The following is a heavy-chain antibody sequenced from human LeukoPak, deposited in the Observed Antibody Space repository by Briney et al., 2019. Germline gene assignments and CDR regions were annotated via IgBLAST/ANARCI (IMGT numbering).Heavy chain of an antibody. CDR1: GGSISSGSYY. CDR3: ARGLREQWLVNGPFDS. CDR2: IYTSGST. V-gene: IGHV4-61*02. D-gene: IGHD6-19*01. J-gene: IGHJ4*02. Sequence: SQTLSITCTVSGGSISSGSYYCSWIRQPAGKGLEWLGRIYTSGSTNYNPSLKSRVTISVDTSKNQFSLKLSSVTAADTAVYYCARGLREQWLVNGPFDSWGQGTLVTVSS.